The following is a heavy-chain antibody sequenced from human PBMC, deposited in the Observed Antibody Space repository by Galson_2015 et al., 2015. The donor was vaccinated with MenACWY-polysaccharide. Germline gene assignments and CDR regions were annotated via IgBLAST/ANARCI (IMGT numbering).Heavy chain of an antibody. J-gene: IGHJ6*02. CDR1: GFSLSSSGLC. Sequence: ALVKPTQTLTLPCTFSGFSLSSSGLCVSWVRQPPGKALEWLALIQWDDNTYYRTSLKTRLTISKDTSKNQVNLTMTNMDPVDTATYYCSRIRKLYSSSWYDYYYDGMDVWGQGTTVTVSS. D-gene: IGHD6-13*01. V-gene: IGHV2-70*20. CDR2: IQWDDNT. CDR3: SRIRKLYSSSWYDYYYDGMDV.